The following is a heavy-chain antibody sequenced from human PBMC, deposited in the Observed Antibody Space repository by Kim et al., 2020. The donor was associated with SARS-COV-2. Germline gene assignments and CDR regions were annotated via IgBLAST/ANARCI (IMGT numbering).Heavy chain of an antibody. CDR1: GGSISSSSYY. Sequence: SETLSLTCTVSGGSISSSSYYWGWIRQPPGKGLEWIGSIYYSGSTYYNPSLKTRVTISVDTSKNQFSLKLSSVTAADPAVYYCARLGFGESTRYRQGYWGQGTLVTVSS. D-gene: IGHD3-10*01. CDR2: IYYSGST. J-gene: IGHJ4*01. V-gene: IGHV4-39*01. CDR3: ARLGFGESTRYRQGY.